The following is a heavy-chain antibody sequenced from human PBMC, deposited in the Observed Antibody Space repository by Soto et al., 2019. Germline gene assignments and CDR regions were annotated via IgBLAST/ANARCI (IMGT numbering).Heavy chain of an antibody. CDR1: GFTFSSYS. D-gene: IGHD5-18*01. V-gene: IGHV3-21*01. CDR2: ISSSSSYI. Sequence: GGSLRLSCAASGFTFSSYSMNWVRQAPGKGLEWVSSISSSSSYIYYADSVKGRFTISRDNAKNSLYLQMNSLRAEGTAVYYCARGGGYSYGPRDYYYYMDVWGKGTTVTVSS. CDR3: ARGGGYSYGPRDYYYYMDV. J-gene: IGHJ6*03.